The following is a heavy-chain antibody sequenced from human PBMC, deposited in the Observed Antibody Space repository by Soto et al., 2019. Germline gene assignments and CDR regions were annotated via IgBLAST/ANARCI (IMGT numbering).Heavy chain of an antibody. Sequence: QLQLQESGSGPVKPSQTLSLTCAVSGGSTSSGGYSWSWLRQPPGKGLEWIGYISHSGSTYYNPSLKSRVTISVDTSKNQFSLRLSSVTAADTAVYYCARGGLLPDYWGQGTLVTVSS. J-gene: IGHJ4*02. CDR3: ARGGLLPDY. CDR1: GGSTSSGGYS. V-gene: IGHV4-30-2*01. CDR2: ISHSGST. D-gene: IGHD6-19*01.